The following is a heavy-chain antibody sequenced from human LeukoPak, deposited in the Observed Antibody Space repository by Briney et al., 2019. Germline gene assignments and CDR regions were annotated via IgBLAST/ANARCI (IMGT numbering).Heavy chain of an antibody. CDR3: ASVLETDYDFWINY. CDR2: INHSGST. Sequence: SETLSLTCAVYGGCFSGCYWSWIRQPPGKGLEWIGEINHSGSTNYNPSLKSRVTISVDTSKNQFSLKLSSVTAADTAVYYCASVLETDYDFWINYWGQGTLVTVSS. V-gene: IGHV4-34*01. CDR1: GGCFSGCY. J-gene: IGHJ4*02. D-gene: IGHD3-3*01.